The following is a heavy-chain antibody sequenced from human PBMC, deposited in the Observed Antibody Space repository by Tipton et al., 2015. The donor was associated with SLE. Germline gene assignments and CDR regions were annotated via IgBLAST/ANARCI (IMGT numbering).Heavy chain of an antibody. Sequence: TLSLTCAVYGGSFSGYYWSWIRQPAGKGLEWIGYIYTSGSTNYNPSLKSRVTISVDTSKNQFSLKLSSVTAADTAVYYCASDGDDSSGAFDIWGQGTMVTVSS. D-gene: IGHD3-22*01. V-gene: IGHV4-4*09. CDR1: GGSFSGYY. CDR2: IYTSGST. CDR3: ASDGDDSSGAFDI. J-gene: IGHJ3*02.